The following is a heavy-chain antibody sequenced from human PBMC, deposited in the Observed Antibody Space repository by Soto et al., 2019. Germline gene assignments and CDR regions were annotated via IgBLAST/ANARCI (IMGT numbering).Heavy chain of an antibody. V-gene: IGHV4-31*03. CDR1: GGSISSGGYY. J-gene: IGHJ3*02. D-gene: IGHD3-16*02. CDR2: IYYSGST. CDR3: ARGRLRLGELSISDAFDI. Sequence: SETLSLTCTVSGGSISSGGYYWSWIRQHPGKGLEWIGYIYYSGSTYYNPSLKSRVTISVDTSKNQFSLKLSSVTAADTAVYYCARGRLRLGELSISDAFDIWGQGTMVTVSS.